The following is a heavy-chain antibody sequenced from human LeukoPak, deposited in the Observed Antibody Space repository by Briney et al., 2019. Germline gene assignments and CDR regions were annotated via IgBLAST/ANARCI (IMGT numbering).Heavy chain of an antibody. Sequence: GGSLRLSCAASGFTVSSNYMSWVRQAPGKGPEWVSVIYSGGSTYYADSVTGRFTISRDNSKNTLYLQMNSLRAEDTAVYYCARDRGEGSGWYVNYYGMDVXGQXTTXXVSS. CDR1: GFTVSSNY. CDR3: ARDRGEGSGWYVNYYGMDV. V-gene: IGHV3-53*01. J-gene: IGHJ6*02. CDR2: IYSGGST. D-gene: IGHD6-19*01.